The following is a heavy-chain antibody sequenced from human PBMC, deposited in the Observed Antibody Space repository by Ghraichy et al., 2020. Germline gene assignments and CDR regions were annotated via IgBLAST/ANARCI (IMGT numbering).Heavy chain of an antibody. D-gene: IGHD6-19*01. CDR3: ARDLGGGWYFDY. CDR1: GFIFSGYW. V-gene: IGHV3-7*01. CDR2: IKKDGSEK. Sequence: GGSLRLSCAASGFIFSGYWMSWVRQAPGKGLEWVANIKKDGSEKYYVDSVKGRFTIPRDNAKNSLYLQMNSLRAEDTAVYYCARDLGGGWYFDYWGQGALVTGSS. J-gene: IGHJ4*02.